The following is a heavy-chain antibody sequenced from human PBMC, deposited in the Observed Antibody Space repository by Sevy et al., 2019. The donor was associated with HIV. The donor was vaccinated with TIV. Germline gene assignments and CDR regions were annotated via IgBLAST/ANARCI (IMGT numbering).Heavy chain of an antibody. CDR2: ISSSSSYI. Sequence: GGSLRLSCAASGFTFSSYSMNWVRQAPGKGLEWVSSISSSSSYIYYADSVKGRFTIYRDNAKNSLYLQMNSLRAEDTAVYYCASHYSPDHVHTAMVNSVAAFDIWGQGTMVTVSS. CDR3: ASHYSPDHVHTAMVNSVAAFDI. CDR1: GFTFSSYS. J-gene: IGHJ3*02. D-gene: IGHD5-18*01. V-gene: IGHV3-21*01.